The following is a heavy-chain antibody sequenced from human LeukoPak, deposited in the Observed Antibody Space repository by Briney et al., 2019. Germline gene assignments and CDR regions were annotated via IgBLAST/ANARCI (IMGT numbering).Heavy chain of an antibody. J-gene: IGHJ4*02. Sequence: SETLSLTCAVYGGSFSGYYWSWIRQPPGKGLEWIGEINHSGSTNYNPSLKSRVTISVGTSKNQFSLKLSSVTAADTAVYYCARGGFSDYWGQGTLVTVSS. CDR2: INHSGST. D-gene: IGHD6-25*01. CDR1: GGSFSGYY. V-gene: IGHV4-34*01. CDR3: ARGGFSDY.